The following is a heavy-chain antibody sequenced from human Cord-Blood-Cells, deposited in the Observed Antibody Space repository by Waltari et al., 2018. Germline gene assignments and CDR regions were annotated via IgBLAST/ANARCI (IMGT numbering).Heavy chain of an antibody. CDR1: GGSISSGGYS. CDR2: IYHSGST. Sequence: GLVKPSQTLSLTCAVSGGSISSGGYSWSWIRQPPGKGLEWIGYIYHSGSTYYNPSLKSRVTISVDRSKNQFSLKLSSVTAADTAVYYCARADYDYIWGSYRYTPYVDYWGQGTLVTGSS. J-gene: IGHJ4*02. V-gene: IGHV4-30-2*01. CDR3: ARADYDYIWGSYRYTPYVDY. D-gene: IGHD3-16*02.